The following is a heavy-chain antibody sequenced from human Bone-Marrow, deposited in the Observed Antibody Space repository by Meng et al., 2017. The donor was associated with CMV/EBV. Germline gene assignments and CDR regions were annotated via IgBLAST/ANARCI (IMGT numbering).Heavy chain of an antibody. D-gene: IGHD3-22*01. CDR1: GYTFTGYY. CDR3: ARDLPGYYDSSGYSKAFDY. V-gene: IGHV1-2*02. CDR2: INPNSGGT. Sequence: ASVKVSCKASGYTFTGYYMHWGRQAPGQGLEWMGWINPNSGGTNYAQKFQGRVTMTRDTSISTAYMELSRLRSDDTAVYYCARDLPGYYDSSGYSKAFDYWGQGTLVTVSS. J-gene: IGHJ4*02.